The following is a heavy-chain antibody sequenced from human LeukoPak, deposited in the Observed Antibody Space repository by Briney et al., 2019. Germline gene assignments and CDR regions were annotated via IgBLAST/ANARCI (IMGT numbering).Heavy chain of an antibody. Sequence: ASVKVSCKASGYTFTSYGISWVRQAPGQGLEWMGWISAYNGNTNYAQKLQGRVTMTTDTSTSTAYMELRSLRPDDTAVYYCASDIVATSTQVGGNYWGQGTLVTVSS. V-gene: IGHV1-18*01. J-gene: IGHJ4*02. CDR2: ISAYNGNT. D-gene: IGHD5-12*01. CDR1: GYTFTSYG. CDR3: ASDIVATSTQVGGNY.